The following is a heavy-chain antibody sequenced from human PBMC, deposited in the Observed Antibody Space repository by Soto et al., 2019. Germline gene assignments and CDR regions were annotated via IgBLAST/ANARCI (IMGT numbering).Heavy chain of an antibody. V-gene: IGHV3-30*03. Sequence: GGSLRLSCAASGFTFSSYGMHWVRQAPGKGLEWVAVISYDGSNKYYADSVKGRFTISRDNSKNTLYLQMNSLRAEDTAVYYCARTPTPVTTWEMLYWGQGTLVTVSS. J-gene: IGHJ4*02. D-gene: IGHD4-4*01. CDR3: ARTPTPVTTWEMLY. CDR1: GFTFSSYG. CDR2: ISYDGSNK.